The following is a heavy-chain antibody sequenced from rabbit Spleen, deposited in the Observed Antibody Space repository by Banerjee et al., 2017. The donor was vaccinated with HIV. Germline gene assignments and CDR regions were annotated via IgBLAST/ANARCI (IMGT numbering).Heavy chain of an antibody. D-gene: IGHD8-1*01. CDR1: GFSFSSNW. CDR2: IDAGNSDFT. V-gene: IGHV1S45*01. CDR3: ARDSGSSFSSYGMDL. Sequence: LEESGGGLVKPGGTLTLTCTVSGFSFSSNWICWVRQAPGKGLEWIACIDAGNSDFTYFATWAKGRFTISKTSSTTMTLQMTSMTAADTATYFCARDSGSSFSSYGMDLWGPGTLVTVS. J-gene: IGHJ6*01.